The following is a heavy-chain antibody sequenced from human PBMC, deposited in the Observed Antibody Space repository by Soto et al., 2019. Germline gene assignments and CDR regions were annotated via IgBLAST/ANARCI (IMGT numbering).Heavy chain of an antibody. CDR1: GGSISSSSYY. D-gene: IGHD6-13*01. Sequence: PSETLSLTCTVSGGSISSSSYYWGWIRQPPGKGLEWIGSIYYSGSTYYNPSLKSRVTISVDTSKNQFSLKLSSVTAADTAVYYCASSQGFYSSSWYNMFDYWGQGTLVTVSS. V-gene: IGHV4-39*01. J-gene: IGHJ4*02. CDR3: ASSQGFYSSSWYNMFDY. CDR2: IYYSGST.